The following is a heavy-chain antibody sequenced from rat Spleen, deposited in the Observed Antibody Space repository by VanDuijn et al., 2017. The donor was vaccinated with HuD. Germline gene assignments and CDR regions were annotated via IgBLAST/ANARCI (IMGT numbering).Heavy chain of an antibody. D-gene: IGHD1-2*01. Sequence: EVQLVESGGGLVQPGRSLKLSCAASGFTFSDYYMAWVRQAPKKGLEWVASISYEGSNTYYGDSVKGRFTISRDNAKSTLYLQMNSLRSEDTATYYWARPHSSLYVMDAWGQGASVTVSS. CDR1: GFTFSDYY. CDR2: ISYEGSNT. J-gene: IGHJ4*01. V-gene: IGHV5-22*01. CDR3: ARPHSSLYVMDA.